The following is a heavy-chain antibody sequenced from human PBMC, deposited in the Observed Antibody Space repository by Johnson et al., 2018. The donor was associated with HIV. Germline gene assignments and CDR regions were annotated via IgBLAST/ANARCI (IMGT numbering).Heavy chain of an antibody. CDR2: INWNGGST. CDR3: ARAGYGGNTDAFDI. Sequence: EVQLVEYGGGVVRPGGSLRLSCAASGFTFDDYGMSWVRQAPGKGLEWVSGINWNGGSTGYGDSVKGRFTISRDNAKNSLYLHMNSLRVEDTALYYCARAGYGGNTDAFDIWGQGTMVTVSS. D-gene: IGHD4-23*01. J-gene: IGHJ3*02. CDR1: GFTFDDYG. V-gene: IGHV3-20*04.